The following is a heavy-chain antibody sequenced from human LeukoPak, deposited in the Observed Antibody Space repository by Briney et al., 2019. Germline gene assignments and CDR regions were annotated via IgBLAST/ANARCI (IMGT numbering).Heavy chain of an antibody. V-gene: IGHV1-18*01. Sequence: ASVKVSCKASGYTFTSYGISWVRQAPGQGLERMGWISAYNGNTNYAQKLQGRVTMTTDTSTSTAYMELRSPRSDDTAVYYCARVVTSYYYYYGMDVWGQGTTVTVSS. CDR2: ISAYNGNT. CDR1: GYTFTSYG. CDR3: ARVVTSYYYYYGMDV. J-gene: IGHJ6*02. D-gene: IGHD2-21*02.